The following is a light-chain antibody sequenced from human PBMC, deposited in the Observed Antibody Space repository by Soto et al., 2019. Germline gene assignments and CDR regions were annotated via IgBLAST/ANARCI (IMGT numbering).Light chain of an antibody. J-gene: IGKJ4*01. V-gene: IGKV3-20*01. CDR3: HQYGDSPLT. CDR2: GTS. Sequence: EIVMTQSPATLSVSPGERATLSCRASQSVTTIYFGWYQQKPGQAPRLLIYGTSNRAHGIPDRFTGSGSETDFTLTINRLEPEDSAVYYCHQYGDSPLTFGGGTKVDI. CDR1: QSVTTIY.